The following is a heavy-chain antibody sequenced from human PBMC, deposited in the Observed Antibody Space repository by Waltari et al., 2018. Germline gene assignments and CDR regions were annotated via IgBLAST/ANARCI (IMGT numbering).Heavy chain of an antibody. J-gene: IGHJ3*01. Sequence: QLQLPESGPRLVRPSETLSPLSRVSGVSITSNRHYWAWIRQSPGQGLEWIGTVSYSGTTHCCPPLKSRVPVSRDTSKNQVSLILGAVTAADMAVYYCATYIGASVGTAAFDVWGQGTMVTVSS. V-gene: IGHV4-39*01. CDR2: VSYSGTT. CDR1: GVSITSNRHY. CDR3: ATYIGASVGTAAFDV. D-gene: IGHD5-12*01.